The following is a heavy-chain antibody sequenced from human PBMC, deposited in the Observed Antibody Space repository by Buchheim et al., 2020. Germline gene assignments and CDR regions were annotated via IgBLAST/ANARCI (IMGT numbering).Heavy chain of an antibody. CDR1: GFTFSGHW. CDR3: ARVRDFVRDKYCFGMDV. Sequence: EVQPVESGGGLVQPGGSLTLSCAASGFTFSGHWMSWVRQAPGKGLEWVANIKQDGSEKHYVNSVEGRFIISRDNAKNYLYLQMNSLRAEDTAAYYCARVRDFVRDKYCFGMDVWGQGTT. V-gene: IGHV3-7*04. J-gene: IGHJ6*02. D-gene: IGHD6-6*01. CDR2: IKQDGSEK.